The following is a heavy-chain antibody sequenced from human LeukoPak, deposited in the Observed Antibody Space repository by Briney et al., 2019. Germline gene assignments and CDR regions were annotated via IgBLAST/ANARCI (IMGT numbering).Heavy chain of an antibody. CDR1: GFTFSSYG. CDR2: ISYDGSNK. V-gene: IGHV3-30*03. J-gene: IGHJ3*02. Sequence: GGSLRLSCAASGFTFSSYGMHWVRQAPGKGLEWVAVISYDGSNKYYADSVKGRFTISRDNSKNTLYLQMNSLRAEDTAVYYCGSGSYDDAFDIWGQGTMVTVSS. D-gene: IGHD1-26*01. CDR3: GSGSYDDAFDI.